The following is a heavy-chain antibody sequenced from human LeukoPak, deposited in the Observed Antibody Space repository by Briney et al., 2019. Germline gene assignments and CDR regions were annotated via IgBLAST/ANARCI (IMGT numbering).Heavy chain of an antibody. Sequence: GGSLRLFCAASGFTFSSYWMSWVRQAPGKGLEWVANIKQDGSEKYYVDSVKGRFTISRDNAKNSLYLQMNSLRAEDTAVYYCARDRFSGSCDYWGQGTLVTVSS. CDR2: IKQDGSEK. D-gene: IGHD1-26*01. CDR1: GFTFSSYW. V-gene: IGHV3-7*01. CDR3: ARDRFSGSCDY. J-gene: IGHJ4*02.